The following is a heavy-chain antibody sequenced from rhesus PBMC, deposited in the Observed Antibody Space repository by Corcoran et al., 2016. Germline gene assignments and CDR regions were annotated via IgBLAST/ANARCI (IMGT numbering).Heavy chain of an antibody. CDR2: ISGSNWNT. V-gene: IGHV4-173*01. Sequence: QLQLQESGPGLVRASETLSLTCAVSGASLSSNWWSWVRQSPRRGLEGIGRISGSNWNTNYNPSLKSRVIISTDTSKNQFSLNLRSVTAADTAVYHCAKGGSEFFDSWGQGVLVTVSS. CDR1: GASLSSNW. CDR3: AKGGSEFFDS. J-gene: IGHJ4*01.